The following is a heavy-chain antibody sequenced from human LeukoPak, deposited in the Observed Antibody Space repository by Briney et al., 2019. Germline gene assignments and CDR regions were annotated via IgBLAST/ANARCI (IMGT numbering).Heavy chain of an antibody. CDR2: INHSGST. CDR1: GASFNHYY. D-gene: IGHD3-10*01. J-gene: IGHJ5*02. Sequence: SETLSLTCAVYGASFNHYYWSWIRQPPGKGLEWIGEINHSGSTNYNASLKSRVTISVDMSKNQFSLKLTSVTAADTAVYYCASDLWFGELLRMSWSQGTLVTVSS. CDR3: ASDLWFGELLRMS. V-gene: IGHV4-34*01.